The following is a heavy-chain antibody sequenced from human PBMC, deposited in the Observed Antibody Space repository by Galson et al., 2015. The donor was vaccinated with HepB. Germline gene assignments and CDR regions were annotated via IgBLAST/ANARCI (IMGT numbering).Heavy chain of an antibody. CDR2: IYPANHNT. V-gene: IGHV1-3*01. Sequence: SVKVSCKASGYSFTTYAMHWVRQAPGQRLEWMGWIYPANHNTKYSQKFQGRVTITRDTSARTTYMELSSLRSEDTALYYCARLGFLGFFDSLPTWFDPWGQGTLVTVSS. CDR3: ARLGFLGFFDSLPTWFDP. D-gene: IGHD3-3*01. J-gene: IGHJ5*02. CDR1: GYSFTTYA.